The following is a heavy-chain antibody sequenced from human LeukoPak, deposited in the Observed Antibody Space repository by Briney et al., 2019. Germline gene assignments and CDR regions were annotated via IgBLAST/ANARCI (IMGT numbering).Heavy chain of an antibody. Sequence: SQTLSLTCTVSGGSISGGDYYWSWIRQPPGKGLEWIGYIYYSGSTYYNPSLKSRVTISVDTSKSQFSLKLSSVTAADTAVYYCARSGRWLHNSGIDYWGQGTLVTVSS. CDR3: ARSGRWLHNSGIDY. CDR1: GGSISGGDYY. J-gene: IGHJ4*02. CDR2: IYYSGST. V-gene: IGHV4-30-4*01. D-gene: IGHD5-24*01.